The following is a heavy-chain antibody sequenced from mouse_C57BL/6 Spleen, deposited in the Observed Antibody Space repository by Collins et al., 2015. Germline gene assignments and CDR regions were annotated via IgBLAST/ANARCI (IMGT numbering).Heavy chain of an antibody. J-gene: IGHJ2*01. V-gene: IGHV1-82*01. CDR3: ARDGYGGLDY. CDR2: IYPGDGDT. CDR1: GYAFSSSW. D-gene: IGHD2-2*01. Sequence: QVQLQQSGPELVKPGASVKISCKASGYAFSSSWMNWVKQRPGKGLEWIGRIYPGDGDTNYNGKFKGKATLTADKSSSTAYMQLSSLTSEDSAVYFCARDGYGGLDYWGQGTTLTVSS.